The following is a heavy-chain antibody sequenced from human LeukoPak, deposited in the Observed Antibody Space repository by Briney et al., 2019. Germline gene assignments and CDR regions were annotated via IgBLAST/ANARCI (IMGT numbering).Heavy chain of an antibody. CDR3: ARDSGHRRWALYAFDI. V-gene: IGHV4-4*07. CDR1: GGSISSYY. D-gene: IGHD1-14*01. CDR2: IYTSGST. J-gene: IGHJ3*02. Sequence: KPSETLSLTCTGPGGSISSYYGCWIRQPAGKGLEWVGRIYTSGSTSYTPSLKSRVTMSVDTSKNQFSLKLSSVTAADAAVYYCARDSGHRRWALYAFDIWGQGTMVTVSS.